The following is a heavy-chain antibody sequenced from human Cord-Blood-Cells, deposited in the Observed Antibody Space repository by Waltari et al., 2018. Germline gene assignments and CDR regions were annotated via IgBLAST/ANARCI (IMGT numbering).Heavy chain of an antibody. CDR3: ATGLRLGEHSFDY. J-gene: IGHJ4*02. Sequence: QVQLVQSGAEVKKPGASVKVCCKVSGYTLTELSMHWVRQAPGKGLEWMGAFNPEDGETIYAQTFQGRVTMTEDTSTDTAYMELSSLRSEDTAVYYCATGLRLGEHSFDYWGQGTLVTVSS. D-gene: IGHD3-16*01. CDR2: FNPEDGET. V-gene: IGHV1-24*01. CDR1: GYTLTELS.